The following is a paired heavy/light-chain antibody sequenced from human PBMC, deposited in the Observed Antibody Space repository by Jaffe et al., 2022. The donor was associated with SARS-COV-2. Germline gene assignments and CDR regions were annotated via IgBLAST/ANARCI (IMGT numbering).Light chain of an antibody. Sequence: DIVMTQTPLSSSVTLGQPASISCRSSQSLVHSDGNTYLSWLQQRPGQPPRLLIYMVSNRFSGVPDRFSGSGAGTDFTLKISRVEAEDVGVYYCMQGTQSGSFGQGTKLEIK. J-gene: IGKJ2*01. V-gene: IGKV2-24*01. CDR1: QSLVHSDGNTY. CDR3: MQGTQSGS. CDR2: MVS.
Heavy chain of an antibody. V-gene: IGHV3-7*01. CDR1: GFTFSSHW. D-gene: IGHD3-16*01. Sequence: QLVESGGGMVQPGGSLRLSCAGSGFTFSSHWMNWVRQAPGKGLEWVANINEDGSEKNYVDSLKGRVAISRDNAGNSLSLQMNYLGADDTAIYYCTRESSWGALDLWGRGTMVTVSS. CDR2: INEDGSEK. J-gene: IGHJ3*01. CDR3: TRESSWGALDL.